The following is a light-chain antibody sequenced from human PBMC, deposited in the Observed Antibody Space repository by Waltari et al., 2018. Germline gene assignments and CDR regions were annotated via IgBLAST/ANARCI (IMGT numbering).Light chain of an antibody. CDR3: QQSFSPPLT. CDR1: QSISSY. CDR2: ADS. J-gene: IGKJ4*01. V-gene: IGKV1-39*01. Sequence: IQMTQSPSSLSASVGDRVTITCRASQSISSYLNWYQQKEGEAPKLLLYADSTLQSGVPSRFSGSSSGSATEFTLTVSSLQPEDFATYYCQQSFSPPLTFGGGTKVE.